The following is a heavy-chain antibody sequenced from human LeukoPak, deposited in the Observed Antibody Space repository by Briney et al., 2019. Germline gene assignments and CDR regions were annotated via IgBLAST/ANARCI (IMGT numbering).Heavy chain of an antibody. CDR3: ARERALWFDGMDV. V-gene: IGHV4-30-4*01. Sequence: SETLSLTCTVSGGSINSGDSYWSWTRQPPGKGLEWIGYIYYSGSTYYNPSLKSRVTISVDTSKNQFSLKLSSVTAADTAVYYCARERALWFDGMDVWGQGTTVTVSS. CDR2: IYYSGST. D-gene: IGHD3-10*01. J-gene: IGHJ6*02. CDR1: GGSINSGDSY.